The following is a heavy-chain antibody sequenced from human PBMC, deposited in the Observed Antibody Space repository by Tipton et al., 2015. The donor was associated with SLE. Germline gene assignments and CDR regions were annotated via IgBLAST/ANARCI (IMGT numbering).Heavy chain of an antibody. CDR3: AKDSHSGDKYYFDY. CDR1: GFTFSSYG. D-gene: IGHD5-12*01. V-gene: IGHV3-33*06. CDR2: IWYDGSNK. Sequence: SLRLSCAASGFTFSSYGMHWVRQAPGKGLEWVAVIWYDGSNKYYADSVKGRFTISRDNSKNTLYLQMNSLRAEDTAVYYCAKDSHSGDKYYFDYWGQGTLVTVSS. J-gene: IGHJ4*02.